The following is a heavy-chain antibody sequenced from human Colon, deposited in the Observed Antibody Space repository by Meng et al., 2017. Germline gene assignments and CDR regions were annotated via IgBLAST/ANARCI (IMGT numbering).Heavy chain of an antibody. J-gene: IGHJ6*02. Sequence: GESLKISCVASGFTFYSYAMTWVRQAPGKGLQWVSGITITGGSTYYAESVKGRFTIARDTSKNTLFLEMNSLRAEDTAVYYCARVRPGNNYHYYGLDVWGQGTTVTVSS. CDR3: ARVRPGNNYHYYGLDV. CDR1: GFTFYSYA. V-gene: IGHV3-23*01. CDR2: ITITGGST.